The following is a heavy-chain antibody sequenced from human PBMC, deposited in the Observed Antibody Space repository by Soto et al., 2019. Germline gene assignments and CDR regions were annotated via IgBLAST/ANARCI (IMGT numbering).Heavy chain of an antibody. CDR2: ISYDGSNK. D-gene: IGHD3-9*01. CDR3: AKDLGHFDWLLFDY. V-gene: IGHV3-30*18. Sequence: GGSLRLSCAASGFTFSSYGMHWVRQAPGKGLEWVAVISYDGSNKYYADSVKGRFTISRDNSKNTLYLQMNSLRAEDTAVYYCAKDLGHFDWLLFDYWGQGTLVTVSS. CDR1: GFTFSSYG. J-gene: IGHJ4*02.